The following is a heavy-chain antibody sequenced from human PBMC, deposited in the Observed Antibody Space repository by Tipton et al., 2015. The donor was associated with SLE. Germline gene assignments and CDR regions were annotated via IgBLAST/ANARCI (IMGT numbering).Heavy chain of an antibody. J-gene: IGHJ3*02. Sequence: SLRLSCAASGFTFSSYEMNWVRQAPGKGLEWVSYISSSGSTIYYADSVKGRFTISRDNAKNSLYLQMNSLRAEDTAVYYCARASSSWPDAFDIWGQGTMVTVSS. CDR2: ISSSGSTI. CDR1: GFTFSSYE. V-gene: IGHV3-48*03. CDR3: ARASSSWPDAFDI. D-gene: IGHD6-13*01.